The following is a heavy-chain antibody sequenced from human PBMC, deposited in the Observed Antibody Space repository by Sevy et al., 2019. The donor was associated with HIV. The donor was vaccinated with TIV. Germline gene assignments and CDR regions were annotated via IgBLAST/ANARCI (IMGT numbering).Heavy chain of an antibody. CDR2: IYPAGRA. Sequence: GGSLRLSCEVSGFRVSHNYVSWVRQHPAKGLEWVSVIYPAGRAFYGDSVQGRFTISKDDSKNTVSLQMNSLTVDDTALYYCPAPPTIHNFWTGYYLHWGRGTLVTASS. CDR1: GFRVSHNY. J-gene: IGHJ4*02. CDR3: PAPPTIHNFWTGYYLH. V-gene: IGHV3-53*01. D-gene: IGHD3-3*01.